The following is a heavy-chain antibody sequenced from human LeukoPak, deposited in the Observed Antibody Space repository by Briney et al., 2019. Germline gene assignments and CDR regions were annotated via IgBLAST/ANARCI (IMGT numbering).Heavy chain of an antibody. CDR3: ARGAYCSSTSCYMRGFDY. V-gene: IGHV3-74*01. D-gene: IGHD2-2*02. CDR2: IKGDGSST. Sequence: SGGSLRLSCAASGFTFSNNWMHWVRQAPGKGLVWVSRIKGDGSSTDYADSVRGRFTISRDNAKNTLLLQMNSLRAEDTAVYYCARGAYCSSTSCYMRGFDYWGQGTLVTVSS. J-gene: IGHJ4*02. CDR1: GFTFSNNW.